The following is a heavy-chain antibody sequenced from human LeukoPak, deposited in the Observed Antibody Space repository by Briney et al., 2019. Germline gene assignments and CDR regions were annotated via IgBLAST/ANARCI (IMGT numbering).Heavy chain of an antibody. CDR1: GFTFSSYA. CDR3: ASLMTTVKNYFDY. Sequence: PGRSLRLSCAASGFTFSSYAMHWVRQAPGKGLEWVAVISYDGSNKYYADSVKGRFTISRDNSKNTLYLQMNSLIAQDTAVYYCASLMTTVKNYFDYWGQGTLVTVSS. V-gene: IGHV3-30-3*01. CDR2: ISYDGSNK. D-gene: IGHD4-11*01. J-gene: IGHJ4*02.